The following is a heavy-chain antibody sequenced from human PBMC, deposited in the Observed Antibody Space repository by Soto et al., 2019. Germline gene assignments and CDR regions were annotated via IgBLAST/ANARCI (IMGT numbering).Heavy chain of an antibody. J-gene: IGHJ6*02. V-gene: IGHV3-7*01. CDR3: ARDRGGSEYDFWSGYYGGLYYYYGMDV. CDR1: GFTFSSYW. D-gene: IGHD3-3*01. Sequence: PGGSLRLSCAASGFTFSSYWMSWVRQAPGKGLEWVANIKQDGSEKYYVDSVKGRFTISRDNAKNSLYLQMNSLRAEDTAVYYCARDRGGSEYDFWSGYYGGLYYYYGMDVWGQGTTVTVSS. CDR2: IKQDGSEK.